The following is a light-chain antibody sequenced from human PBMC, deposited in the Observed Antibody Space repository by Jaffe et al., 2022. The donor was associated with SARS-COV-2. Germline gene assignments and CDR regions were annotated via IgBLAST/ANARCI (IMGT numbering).Light chain of an antibody. CDR1: SSDVGGYDY. J-gene: IGLJ1*01. Sequence: QSALTQPPSASGSPGQSVTISCTGSSSDVGGYDYVSWYQQHPGKGPQLILYDVNKRPSGVPDRFSGSKSGNTASLTVSGLQAEDEADYYCSSFAGRDKFGVFGTGTKVTVL. CDR2: DVN. CDR3: SSFAGRDKFGV. V-gene: IGLV2-8*01.